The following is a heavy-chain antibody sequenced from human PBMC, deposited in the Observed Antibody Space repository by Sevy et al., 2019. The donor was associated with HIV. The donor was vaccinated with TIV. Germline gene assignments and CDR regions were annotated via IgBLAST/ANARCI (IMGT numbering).Heavy chain of an antibody. Sequence: SETLSLTCNVSGGSISSSRHYWGWIRQSPGKSLEWIGSRFYSGGAYYNPSLQSRVTMSVDTSKNQFSLNVNSVTAADTDVYYCARHPLGNWFDLWGQGILVTVSS. V-gene: IGHV4-39*01. CDR1: GGSISSSRHY. D-gene: IGHD3-16*01. CDR3: ARHPLGNWFDL. J-gene: IGHJ5*02. CDR2: RFYSGGA.